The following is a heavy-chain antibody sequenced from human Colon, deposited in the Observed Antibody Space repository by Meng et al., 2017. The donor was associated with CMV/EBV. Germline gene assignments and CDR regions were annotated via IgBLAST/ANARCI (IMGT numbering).Heavy chain of an antibody. CDR3: ARDVAMRTRVVPAAMY. J-gene: IGHJ4*02. D-gene: IGHD2-2*01. Sequence: ASVKVSCKTSGYRFSSFGISWVRQAPGQGLEWMGWIRTNTNYAQKFQGRVTVTTDTSTSTAYMELRNLTSDDTAVYYCARDVAMRTRVVPAAMYWGQGTLVTSPQ. CDR2: IRTNT. V-gene: IGHV1-18*01. CDR1: GYRFSSFG.